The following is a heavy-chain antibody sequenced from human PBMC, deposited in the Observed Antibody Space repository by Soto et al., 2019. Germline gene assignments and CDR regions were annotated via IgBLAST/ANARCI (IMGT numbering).Heavy chain of an antibody. V-gene: IGHV1-46*01. D-gene: IGHD3-10*01. CDR3: ARAFFGDAFDI. Sequence: ASVKVSCKASGYTFTSYYMHWVRQAPGQGLEWMGIINPSGGSTSYAQKFQGRVTMTRDTYTSTVYMELSSLRSEDTAVYYCARAFFGDAFDIWGQGTMVTVSS. J-gene: IGHJ3*02. CDR2: INPSGGST. CDR1: GYTFTSYY.